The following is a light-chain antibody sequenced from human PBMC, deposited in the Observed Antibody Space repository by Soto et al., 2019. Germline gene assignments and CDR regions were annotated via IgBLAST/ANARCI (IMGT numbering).Light chain of an antibody. J-gene: IGKJ1*01. CDR3: QQYINYFRT. Sequence: EIQMSQSPSTLSASVGDRDTITCQASQSISSWLAWYQQKPGKAPKLLIYDASSLESGAPSRFSGSGSGTEFTLTISILQPDDFATYYCQQYINYFRTVGQGTNVDSK. CDR2: DAS. V-gene: IGKV1-5*01. CDR1: QSISSW.